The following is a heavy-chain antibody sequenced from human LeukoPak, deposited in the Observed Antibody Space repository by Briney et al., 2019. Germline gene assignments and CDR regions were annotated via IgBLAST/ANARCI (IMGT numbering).Heavy chain of an antibody. CDR3: GSQREWSLTEYHFDY. D-gene: IGHD3-3*01. CDR1: GYSISSGYY. J-gene: IGHJ4*02. V-gene: IGHV4-38-2*02. Sequence: SETLSLTCTVSGYSISSGYYCGWIRQPPGKGLEWIGSVYHSGSTYYNPSLKSRVTISTDKSKNQLSLKLTSVTAADTAVYYCGSQREWSLTEYHFDYWGQGTLVTVSS. CDR2: VYHSGST.